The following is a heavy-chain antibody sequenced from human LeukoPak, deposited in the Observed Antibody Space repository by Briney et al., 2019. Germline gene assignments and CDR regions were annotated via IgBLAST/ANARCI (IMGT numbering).Heavy chain of an antibody. V-gene: IGHV3-53*01. CDR3: AKALPYYYDSRDAFDI. J-gene: IGHJ3*02. Sequence: PGGSLRLSCAASEVTVTNNYMSWVRQAPGKGLQWVSVIYPGGNIYYADSVKGRFTISRDNSKNTLYLQMTSLRAEDTAVYYCAKALPYYYDSRDAFDIWGQGTMVTVSS. D-gene: IGHD3-22*01. CDR2: IYPGGNI. CDR1: EVTVTNNY.